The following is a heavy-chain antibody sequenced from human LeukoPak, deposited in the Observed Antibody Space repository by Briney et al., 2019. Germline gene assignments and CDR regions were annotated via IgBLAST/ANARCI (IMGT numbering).Heavy chain of an antibody. D-gene: IGHD5-12*01. V-gene: IGHV3-7*01. Sequence: QPGGSLRLSCAASGFTFSNHWMAWVRQTPGKGPERVANIDEDGDVKSYAESVKGRFTVSSDNGRTPVYLQMNSLRAEDTAIYYCARHVPRGRSDFDCWGQGALVTVS. CDR2: IDEDGDVK. J-gene: IGHJ4*02. CDR1: GFTFSNHW. CDR3: ARHVPRGRSDFDC.